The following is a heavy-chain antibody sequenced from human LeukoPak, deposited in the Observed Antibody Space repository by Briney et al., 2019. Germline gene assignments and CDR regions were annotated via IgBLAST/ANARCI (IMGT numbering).Heavy chain of an antibody. CDR1: GGSISSYY. V-gene: IGHV4-4*07. CDR3: ARDGGVKECTNGVCFGFDP. Sequence: PSETLSLTCTVSGGSISSYYWSWIRQPAGKGLEWIGRIYTSGSTSYNPSLKSRVTMSVDTSKNQFSLKLSSVTAADTAVYYCARDGGVKECTNGVCFGFDPWGQGTLVTVSS. CDR2: IYTSGST. J-gene: IGHJ5*02. D-gene: IGHD2-8*01.